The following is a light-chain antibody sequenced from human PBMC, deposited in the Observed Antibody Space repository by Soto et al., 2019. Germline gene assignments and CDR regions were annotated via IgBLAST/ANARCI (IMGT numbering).Light chain of an antibody. Sequence: QSVLTQPPSESGTPGQRVTISCSGSRSNVGTNHVNWYQQLPGSAPKLLIHSGDQRPSGVPDRFSGSESGTSASLAISGLLSADEADYYCAVWDDGLNGWVFGGGTKLTVL. V-gene: IGLV1-44*01. CDR3: AVWDDGLNGWV. J-gene: IGLJ3*02. CDR2: SGD. CDR1: RSNVGTNH.